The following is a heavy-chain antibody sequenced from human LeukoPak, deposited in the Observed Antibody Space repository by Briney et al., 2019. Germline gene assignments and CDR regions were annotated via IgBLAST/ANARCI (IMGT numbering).Heavy chain of an antibody. J-gene: IGHJ5*02. V-gene: IGHV1-2*06. Sequence: ASVKVSCKASGYTFTGYYMHWVRQAPGQGLEWMGRINPNNGGTNYAQKFQGRVTMTRDTSISTAYMELSRLRSDDTAVYYCAREDSSGWYSNWFDPWGQGTLVTVSS. CDR3: AREDSSGWYSNWFDP. D-gene: IGHD6-19*01. CDR1: GYTFTGYY. CDR2: INPNNGGT.